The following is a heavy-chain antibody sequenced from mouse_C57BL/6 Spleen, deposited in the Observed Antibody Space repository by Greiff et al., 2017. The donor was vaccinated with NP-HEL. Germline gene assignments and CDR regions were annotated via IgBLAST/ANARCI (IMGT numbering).Heavy chain of an antibody. CDR2: IYPGDGDT. J-gene: IGHJ1*03. CDR1: GYAFSSYW. Sequence: QVQLQQSGVQLVKPGASVKISCKASGYAFSSYWMNWVKQRPGKGLEWIGQIYPGDGDTNYNGKFKGKATLTADKSSSTAYMQLSSLTSEDSAVYFCARGDWARYFDVWGTGTTVTVSS. D-gene: IGHD4-1*01. CDR3: ARGDWARYFDV. V-gene: IGHV1-80*01.